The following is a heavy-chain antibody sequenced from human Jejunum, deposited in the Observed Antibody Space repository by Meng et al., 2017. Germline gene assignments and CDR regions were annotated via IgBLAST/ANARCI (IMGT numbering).Heavy chain of an antibody. V-gene: IGHV4-34*01. CDR3: ASGEVGARLRN. Sequence: SETLSLTCAVYGGSFSGYYWSWIRQPPGKGLEWIGEINHRGSTSYNPSLQSRLTMSVETSKNQFSLKLNSVTAADTAVYFCASGEVGARLRNWGQGTLVTVSS. D-gene: IGHD1-26*01. CDR1: GGSFSGYY. J-gene: IGHJ4*02. CDR2: INHRGST.